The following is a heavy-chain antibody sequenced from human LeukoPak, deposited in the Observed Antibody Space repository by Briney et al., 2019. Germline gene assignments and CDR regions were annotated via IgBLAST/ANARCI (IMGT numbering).Heavy chain of an antibody. D-gene: IGHD2-15*01. J-gene: IGHJ3*02. Sequence: GGSLRLSCAASGFTVSSNYMSWVRQAPGKGLEWVSVIYSGGSTYYADSVKGRFTISRDNSKDTLYLQMNSLSAEDTAVYYCARGRWRYCSGGSCINDAFDIWGQGTMVTVSS. CDR1: GFTVSSNY. CDR3: ARGRWRYCSGGSCINDAFDI. CDR2: IYSGGST. V-gene: IGHV3-53*01.